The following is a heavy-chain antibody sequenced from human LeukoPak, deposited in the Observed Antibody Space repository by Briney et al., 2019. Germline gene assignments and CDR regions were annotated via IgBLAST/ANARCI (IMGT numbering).Heavy chain of an antibody. D-gene: IGHD6-13*01. CDR1: GFTFSSYG. CDR2: IWYDGSNK. Sequence: PGGSLRLSCAASGFTFSSYGMHWVRQAPGKGLEGGAVIWYDGSNKYYADSVKGRFTISRDNSKNTLYLQMNSLRAEDTAVYYCARDGLRAAGTHFDYWGQGTLVTVSS. J-gene: IGHJ4*02. V-gene: IGHV3-33*01. CDR3: ARDGLRAAGTHFDY.